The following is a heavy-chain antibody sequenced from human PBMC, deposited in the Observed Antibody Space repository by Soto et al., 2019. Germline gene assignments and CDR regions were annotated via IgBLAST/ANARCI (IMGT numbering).Heavy chain of an antibody. CDR2: INPSSGGT. J-gene: IGHJ5*02. D-gene: IGHD1-26*01. Sequence: SVKVSCKASGYTFSDYYVHWVREAPGQGLEWMGWINPSSGGTIYTQRFQGRVTMTRDTSISTVYMELSRLTSDDTAVYYCAREMGVIGAPGYTWFDPWGQGALVTVSS. CDR3: AREMGVIGAPGYTWFDP. CDR1: GYTFSDYY. V-gene: IGHV1-2*02.